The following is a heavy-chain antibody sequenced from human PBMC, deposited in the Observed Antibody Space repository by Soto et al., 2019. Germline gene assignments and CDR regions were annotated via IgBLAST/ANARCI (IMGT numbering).Heavy chain of an antibody. V-gene: IGHV3-49*03. Sequence: GGSLRLSCAASGFNFGNNAVSWFRQAPGKGLEWVGSIRSRAYSRTTEYAASVRGRFTISRDDSKSIAYLQMDSLKSEDTAVYYCTRGLSGRETIPYYFDYWGQGTLVTV. CDR3: TRGLSGRETIPYYFDY. CDR2: IRSRAYSRTT. J-gene: IGHJ4*02. D-gene: IGHD2-21*01. CDR1: GFNFGNNA.